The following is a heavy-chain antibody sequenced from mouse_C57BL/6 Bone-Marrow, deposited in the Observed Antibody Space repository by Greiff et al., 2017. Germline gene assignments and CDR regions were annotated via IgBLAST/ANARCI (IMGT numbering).Heavy chain of an antibody. Sequence: QVQLQQPGAELVMPGASVKLSCKASGYTFTSYWMHWVKQRPGQGLEWIGEIDPSDSYTNYTPKFKGKSTLTVDKSSSTAYMQLSSLTSEDSAVYYCAREFYYAMDYGGRGTSVTVSA. V-gene: IGHV1-69*01. CDR3: AREFYYAMDY. CDR2: IDPSDSYT. J-gene: IGHJ4*01. CDR1: GYTFTSYW.